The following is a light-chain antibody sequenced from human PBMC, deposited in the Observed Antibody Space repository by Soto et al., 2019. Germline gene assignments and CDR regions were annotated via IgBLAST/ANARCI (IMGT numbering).Light chain of an antibody. J-gene: IGKJ5*01. Sequence: DIQMTQSPSTLPASVGDRVTITCRASQSISGWLAWYQQKPGKAPKLLIYDASSLESGVPSRFSGSGSGTEFTLTISSLQSEDFAVYYCQQYNNWPPITFGQGTRLEIK. CDR1: QSISGW. CDR2: DAS. V-gene: IGKV1-5*01. CDR3: QQYNNWPPIT.